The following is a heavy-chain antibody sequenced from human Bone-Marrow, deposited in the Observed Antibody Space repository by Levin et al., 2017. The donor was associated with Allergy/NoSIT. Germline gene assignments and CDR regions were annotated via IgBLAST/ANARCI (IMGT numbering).Heavy chain of an antibody. D-gene: IGHD2-15*01. CDR2: ISGSGAKT. J-gene: IGHJ1*01. CDR3: AKYLRDIVRVVDATEYFHH. V-gene: IGHV3-23*01. Sequence: PGGSLRLSCAASGFIFSSFAMSWVRQAPGKGLEWVSAISGSGAKTYYADSVKGRFTISRDNSKKSLYLQMNTLRAEDTAVYYCAKYLRDIVRVVDATEYFHHWGQGTLVTVSS. CDR1: GFIFSSFA.